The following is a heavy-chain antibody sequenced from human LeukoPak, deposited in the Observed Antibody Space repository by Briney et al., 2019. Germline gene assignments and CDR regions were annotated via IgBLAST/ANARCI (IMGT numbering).Heavy chain of an antibody. CDR2: IIPIFGTA. Sequence: ASVKVSCKASGGTFSSYAISWVRQAPGQGLEWMGGIIPIFGTANYAQKFQGRVTITADESTSTAYMELSSLRSEDTAVYYCARGPPVYYYDSSGYGVGELGYWGQGTLVTVSS. J-gene: IGHJ4*02. D-gene: IGHD3-22*01. CDR3: ARGPPVYYYDSSGYGVGELGY. V-gene: IGHV1-69*13. CDR1: GGTFSSYA.